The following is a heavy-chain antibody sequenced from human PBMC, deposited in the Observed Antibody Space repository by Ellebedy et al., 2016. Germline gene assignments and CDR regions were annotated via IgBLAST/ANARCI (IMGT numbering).Heavy chain of an antibody. J-gene: IGHJ4*02. Sequence: GGSLRLSCAASGFTFDDYVMNWVRQAPGKGLEWVSGINWNGANTAYADSVKGRFTISRDNAKNSLYLQMDRLRAEDTALYHCARGRYTYTSSWDNFDSWGQGTLVTVSS. CDR1: GFTFDDYV. CDR2: INWNGANT. V-gene: IGHV3-20*01. CDR3: ARGRYTYTSSWDNFDS. D-gene: IGHD6-13*01.